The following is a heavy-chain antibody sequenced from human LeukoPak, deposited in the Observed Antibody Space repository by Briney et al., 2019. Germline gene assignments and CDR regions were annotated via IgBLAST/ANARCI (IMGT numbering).Heavy chain of an antibody. CDR3: AKDPHSSLYDSSGYYIN. Sequence: GGSLRLSCAASGFTFSSYSMNWVRQAPGKGLEWVSAISGSGGSTYYADSVKGRFTISRDNSKNTLYLQMNSLRAEDTAVYYCAKDPHSSLYDSSGYYINWGQGTLVTVSS. V-gene: IGHV3-23*01. D-gene: IGHD3-22*01. J-gene: IGHJ4*02. CDR1: GFTFSSYS. CDR2: ISGSGGST.